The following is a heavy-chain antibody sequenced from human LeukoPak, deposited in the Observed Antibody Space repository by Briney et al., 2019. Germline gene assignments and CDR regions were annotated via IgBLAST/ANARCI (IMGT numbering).Heavy chain of an antibody. J-gene: IGHJ5*02. D-gene: IGHD3-10*01. V-gene: IGHV1-46*01. Sequence: ASVKVSCKASGYTFTSYYMHWVRQAPGQGLEWMGIINPSGGSTSYAQKFQGRVTMTRDTSTSTVYMELSSLRSEDTAVYYCARGRGLWFGESPPFDPWGQGTLVTVSS. CDR1: GYTFTSYY. CDR3: ARGRGLWFGESPPFDP. CDR2: INPSGGST.